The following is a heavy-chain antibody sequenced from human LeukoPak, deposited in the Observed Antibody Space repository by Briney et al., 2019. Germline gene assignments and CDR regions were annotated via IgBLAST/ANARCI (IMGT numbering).Heavy chain of an antibody. CDR2: ISYDGSNK. D-gene: IGHD3-22*01. Sequence: GRSLRLSCAASGFTFSSYAMHWVRQAPGKGLEWVAVISYDGSNKYYAESVKGRFTISRDNSKNTLFLQLNRLRAEDMALYYCARVRFYDSSGHDLPDYWGQGTLVTVSS. J-gene: IGHJ4*02. V-gene: IGHV3-30-3*01. CDR3: ARVRFYDSSGHDLPDY. CDR1: GFTFSSYA.